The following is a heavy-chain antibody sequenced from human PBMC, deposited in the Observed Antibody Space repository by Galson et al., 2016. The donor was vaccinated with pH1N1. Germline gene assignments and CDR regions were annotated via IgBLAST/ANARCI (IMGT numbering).Heavy chain of an antibody. J-gene: IGHJ5*01. V-gene: IGHV4-31*03. CDR1: GGSISSGHSN. CDR3: ARHSHRNNSFDS. Sequence: TLSLTCTISGGSISSGHSNWTWIRQRPGKGLEWIGCIDNSGTTYYNPSLKSRLAISLDTSKNHSSLKLNSVTAADTAVYYCARHSHRNNSFDSWGQGTLVAVSS. CDR2: IDNSGTT. D-gene: IGHD2-21*01.